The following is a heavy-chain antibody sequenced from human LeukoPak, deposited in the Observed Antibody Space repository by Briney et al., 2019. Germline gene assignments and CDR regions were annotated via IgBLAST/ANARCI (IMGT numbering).Heavy chain of an antibody. CDR2: IYYSGST. V-gene: IGHV4-59*08. CDR3: ARQFSGSLGRYYYYGMDV. CDR1: GGSISSYY. Sequence: PSETLSLTCTVSGGSISSYYWSWIRQPPGKGLEWIGYIYYSGSTNYNPSLKSRVTISVDTSKNQFSLKPSSVTAADTAVYYCARQFSGSLGRYYYYGMDVWGQGTTVTVSS. J-gene: IGHJ6*02. D-gene: IGHD3-10*01.